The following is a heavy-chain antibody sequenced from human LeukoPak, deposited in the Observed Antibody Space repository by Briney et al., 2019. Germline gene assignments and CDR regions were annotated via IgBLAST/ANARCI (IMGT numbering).Heavy chain of an antibody. Sequence: SETLSLTCTVSGGSISSGGYYWSWIRQHPGRGLEWIGYIYYSGSTYYNPSLKSRVTISVDTSKNQFSLKLSSVTAADTAVYYCARDSERGGPFYYGMDVWGQGTTVTVSS. CDR1: GGSISSGGYY. V-gene: IGHV4-31*03. CDR2: IYYSGST. J-gene: IGHJ6*02. CDR3: ARDSERGGPFYYGMDV. D-gene: IGHD3-10*01.